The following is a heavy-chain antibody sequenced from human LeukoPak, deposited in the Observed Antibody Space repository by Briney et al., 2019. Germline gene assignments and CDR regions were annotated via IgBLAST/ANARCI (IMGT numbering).Heavy chain of an antibody. CDR2: ISGSGGST. CDR3: AKSRSGSYYDY. J-gene: IGHJ4*02. D-gene: IGHD1-26*01. Sequence: GGSLRLSCAASGFTFSSYAMSWVRQAPGKGLEWVSAISGSGGSTYYADSVKGRFTISRDNSENTLNLQMNSLRAEDTAVYYCAKSRSGSYYDYWGQGTLVTVSS. V-gene: IGHV3-23*01. CDR1: GFTFSSYA.